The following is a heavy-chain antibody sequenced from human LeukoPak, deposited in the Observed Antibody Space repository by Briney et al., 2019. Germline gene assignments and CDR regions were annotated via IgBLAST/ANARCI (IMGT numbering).Heavy chain of an antibody. V-gene: IGHV3-23*01. CDR3: AKAQTAMVYYFDY. CDR2: VSGSGGST. CDR1: GFTLSSYA. Sequence: GSLRLSCAASGFTLSSYAMSWVRQAPGKGLEWVSDVSGSGGSTFYADSVKGRFTISRDNSKNTLYLQMNSLRAEDTAVYYCAKAQTAMVYYFDYWGQGTLVTVSS. D-gene: IGHD5-18*01. J-gene: IGHJ4*02.